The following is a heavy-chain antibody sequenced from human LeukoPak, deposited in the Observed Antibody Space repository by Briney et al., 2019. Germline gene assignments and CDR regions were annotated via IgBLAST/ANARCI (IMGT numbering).Heavy chain of an antibody. D-gene: IGHD2-8*01. V-gene: IGHV1-2*02. J-gene: IGHJ5*02. Sequence: ASVKVSCEASGNTVTGYYMQWVRQAPGQGLEKIGWINPNSGGTNYAQKFQGRVTMTRDTSISTAYMELSRLRSDDTAVYYCATEKGYCTTGVCYDGRFDPWGQGTLVTVSS. CDR2: INPNSGGT. CDR3: ATEKGYCTTGVCYDGRFDP. CDR1: GNTVTGYY.